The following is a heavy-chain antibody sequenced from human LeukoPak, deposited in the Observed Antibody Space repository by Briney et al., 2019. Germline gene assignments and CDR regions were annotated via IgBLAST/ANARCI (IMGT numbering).Heavy chain of an antibody. J-gene: IGHJ4*02. CDR1: GFTFSSYN. Sequence: GGSLRLSCAASGFTFSSYNMNWVRQAPGKGLEWVSDISSSGSTIYFADSVKGRFTISRDNAKNSLYLQMNSLRAEDTAVYYCARDLTVGPIFTDYWGQGTLVTVSS. D-gene: IGHD1-26*01. CDR2: ISSSGSTI. CDR3: ARDLTVGPIFTDY. V-gene: IGHV3-48*01.